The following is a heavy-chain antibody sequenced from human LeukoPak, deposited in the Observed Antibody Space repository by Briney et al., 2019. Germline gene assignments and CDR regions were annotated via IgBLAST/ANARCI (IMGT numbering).Heavy chain of an antibody. J-gene: IGHJ2*01. CDR1: GGSISSGGYY. V-gene: IGHV4-61*08. CDR2: IYYSGST. Sequence: PSQTLSLTCTVSGGSISSGGYYWSWIRQPPGKGLEWIGYIYYSGSTSYNSSLKSRVTISVDTSKNQFSLRLSSVTAADTAVYYCARAAGYFDLWGRGTLVTVSS. CDR3: ARAAGYFDL.